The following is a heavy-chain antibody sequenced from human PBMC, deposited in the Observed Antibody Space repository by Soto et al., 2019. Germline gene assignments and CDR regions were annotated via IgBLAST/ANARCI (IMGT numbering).Heavy chain of an antibody. CDR2: FDPEDGET. J-gene: IGHJ6*02. CDR1: GYTLTELS. CDR3: ARDKDRPQIGGNYYYALDV. V-gene: IGHV1-24*01. Sequence: ASVKVSCKVSGYTLTELSMHWVRQAPGKGLEWMGGFDPEDGETIYAQKFQGRVTMTEDTSTDTAYMELSSLRSEDTAVYYCARDKDRPQIGGNYYYALDVWGQGTTVTVSS.